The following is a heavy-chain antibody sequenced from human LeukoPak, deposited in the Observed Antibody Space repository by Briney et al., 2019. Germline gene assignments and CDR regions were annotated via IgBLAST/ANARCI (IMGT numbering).Heavy chain of an antibody. J-gene: IGHJ4*02. D-gene: IGHD3-10*01. V-gene: IGHV3-23*01. CDR3: VRSGSYYNGYYFDY. CDR2: ISGSGGST. CDR1: GFTFSSYG. Sequence: GGSLRLSCAASGFTFSSYGMSWVRQAPGKGLEWVSAISGSGGSTYYADSVKGRFTISRDNSKNTLYLQMNSLRAEDTAVYYCVRSGSYYNGYYFDYWGQGTLVTVSS.